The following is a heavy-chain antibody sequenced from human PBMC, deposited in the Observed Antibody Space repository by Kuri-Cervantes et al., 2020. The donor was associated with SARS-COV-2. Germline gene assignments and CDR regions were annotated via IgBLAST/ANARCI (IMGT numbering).Heavy chain of an antibody. CDR3: ARGGSSGWSQLEY. D-gene: IGHD6-19*01. Sequence: GGSLRLSCAASGFTFSSYAMHWVRQAPGKGLEWVAVISYDGSNKYYADSVKGRFTISRDNSKNTLCLQMNSLRAEDTAVYYCARGGSSGWSQLEYWGQGTLVTVSS. CDR2: ISYDGSNK. CDR1: GFTFSSYA. V-gene: IGHV3-30*04. J-gene: IGHJ4*02.